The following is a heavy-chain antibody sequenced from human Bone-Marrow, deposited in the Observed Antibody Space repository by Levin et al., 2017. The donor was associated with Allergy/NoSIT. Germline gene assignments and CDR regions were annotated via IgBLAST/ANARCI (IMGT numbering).Heavy chain of an antibody. D-gene: IGHD1-26*01. V-gene: IGHV1-24*01. Sequence: VASVKVSCKVSGYTLTDLSMHWVRQAPGKGLEWMGGYDSELGDTVYAQNFQGRVTLTEDTSTDTAYIELTSLISEDTAVYYCATDHFLGGLDIWGQGTMVIVSS. CDR3: ATDHFLGGLDI. J-gene: IGHJ3*02. CDR2: YDSELGDT. CDR1: GYTLTDLS.